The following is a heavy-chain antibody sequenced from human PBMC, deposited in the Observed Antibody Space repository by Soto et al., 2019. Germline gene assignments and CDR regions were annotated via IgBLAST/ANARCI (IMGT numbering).Heavy chain of an antibody. CDR1: GFTFSNYA. V-gene: IGHV3-23*01. CDR3: ARGLGSGDY. Sequence: PGGSLRLSCAASGFTFSNYAMSWVRQAPGKGLEWITSVRGGGDLTYYADSVKGRFTISRDNSQNTISLQMHGLRAEDSAVYYCARGLGSGDYWGRGTLVTVSS. CDR2: VRGGGDLT. J-gene: IGHJ4*02. D-gene: IGHD6-25*01.